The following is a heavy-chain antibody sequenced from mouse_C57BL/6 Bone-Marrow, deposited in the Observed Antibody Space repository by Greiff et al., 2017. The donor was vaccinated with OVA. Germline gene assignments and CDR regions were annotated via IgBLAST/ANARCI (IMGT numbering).Heavy chain of an antibody. Sequence: EVQLVESGGGLVQPKGSLKLSCAASGFTFNTYAMHWVRQAPGKGLEWVARIRSKRSNYATSYADSVQDRFTISRDDSQSMLYLEMNNLKTEDTAMYYWVCWGLLRGYAMDYWGQGTSVTVSS. CDR3: VCWGLLRGYAMDY. J-gene: IGHJ4*01. V-gene: IGHV10-3*01. CDR1: GFTFNTYA. D-gene: IGHD2-3*01. CDR2: IRSKRSNYAT.